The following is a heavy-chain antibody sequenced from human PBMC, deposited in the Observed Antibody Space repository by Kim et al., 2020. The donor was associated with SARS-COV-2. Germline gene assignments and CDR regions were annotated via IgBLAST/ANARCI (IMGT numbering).Heavy chain of an antibody. CDR2: IDPSDSYT. Sequence: GESLKISCKGSGYSFTSYWISWVRQMPGKGLEWMGRIDPSDSYTNYSPSFQGHVTISADKSISTAYLQWSSLKASDTAMYYCARHRLELYSSSWTALPHNWFDPWGQGTLVTVSS. CDR3: ARHRLELYSSSWTALPHNWFDP. J-gene: IGHJ5*02. D-gene: IGHD6-13*01. V-gene: IGHV5-10-1*01. CDR1: GYSFTSYW.